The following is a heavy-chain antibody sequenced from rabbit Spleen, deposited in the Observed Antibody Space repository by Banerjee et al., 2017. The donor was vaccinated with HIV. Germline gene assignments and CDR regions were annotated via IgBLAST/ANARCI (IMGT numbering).Heavy chain of an antibody. CDR2: VAAGVTFIS. CDR3: ARDSGTSFSSYGMDL. J-gene: IGHJ6*01. D-gene: IGHD8-1*01. V-gene: IGHV1S40*01. CDR1: GFSFTYIDY. Sequence: QSLEESGGDLVKPGASLTLTCTASGFSFTYIDYLCWVRQPPGKGPEWIACVAAGVTFISYYATWAKGRFTISKTSSTTVTLQMTSLTAADTATYFCARDSGTSFSSYGMDLWARAPSSPS.